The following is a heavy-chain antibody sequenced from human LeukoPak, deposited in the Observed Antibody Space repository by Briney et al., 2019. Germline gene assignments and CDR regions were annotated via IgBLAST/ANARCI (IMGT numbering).Heavy chain of an antibody. CDR1: GESFSGYS. CDR3: ARHGWHAWYFDL. V-gene: IGHV4-34*01. CDR2: INQRRNT. J-gene: IGHJ2*01. Sequence: SETLSLTCVVYGESFSGYSWSWIRQPPGKGLEWIGEINQRRNTNYNPSLKNRVTISIDTSKNQFSLKLSSVTAADTAVYYCARHGWHAWYFDLWGRGTLVTVSS. D-gene: IGHD6-19*01.